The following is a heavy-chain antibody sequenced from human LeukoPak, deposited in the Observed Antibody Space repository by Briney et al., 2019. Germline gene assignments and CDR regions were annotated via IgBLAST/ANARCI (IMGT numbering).Heavy chain of an antibody. CDR1: GFTFSSYG. CDR3: ARNNGMDV. V-gene: IGHV3-7*03. J-gene: IGHJ6*02. CDR2: VNRDGSET. Sequence: GRSLRLSCAASGFTFSSYGMHWVRQVPGRGPEWVANVNRDGSETYYLDSVKGRFTISKDNAKNSLYLQMNSLRAEDTALYHCARNNGMDVWGQGTTVIVSS.